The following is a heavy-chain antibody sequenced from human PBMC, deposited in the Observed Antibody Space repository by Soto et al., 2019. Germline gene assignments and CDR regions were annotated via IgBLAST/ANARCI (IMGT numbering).Heavy chain of an antibody. V-gene: IGHV5-10-1*01. CDR3: ARHADYGIYYYGMDV. J-gene: IGHJ6*02. D-gene: IGHD4-17*01. CDR1: GYSFTSYW. Sequence: LGESLKISCKGSGYSFTSYWISWVRQMPGKGLEWMGRIDPSDSYTNYSPSFQGHVTISADKSISTAYLQWSSLKASDTAMYYCARHADYGIYYYGMDVWGQGTTVTVSS. CDR2: IDPSDSYT.